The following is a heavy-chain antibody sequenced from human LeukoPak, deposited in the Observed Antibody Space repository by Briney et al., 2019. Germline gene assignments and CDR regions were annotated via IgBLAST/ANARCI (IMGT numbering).Heavy chain of an antibody. CDR2: IFYSGST. Sequence: PSETLSLTCTVSSGSISTSNYYWGWVRQPPGKALEWIGNIFYSGSTNYNPSLKSRVTISVDTSKNQFSLKLSSVTAADTAVYYCARGSGSYYKITHFDYWGQGTLVTVSS. CDR1: SGSISTSNYY. V-gene: IGHV4-61*05. D-gene: IGHD1-26*01. J-gene: IGHJ4*02. CDR3: ARGSGSYYKITHFDY.